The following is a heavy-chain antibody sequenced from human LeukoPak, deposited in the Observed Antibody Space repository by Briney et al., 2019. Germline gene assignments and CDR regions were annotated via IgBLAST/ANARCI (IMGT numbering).Heavy chain of an antibody. CDR2: IVVGSDNT. V-gene: IGHV1-58*01. CDR1: GFTFTSRSA. D-gene: IGHD6-13*01. J-gene: IGHJ4*02. Sequence: SVKVSCKASGFTFTSRSAVQWVRQARGQRLEWIGWIVVGSDNTNYAQKFQERVTITRDMSTSTAYMELSSLTSEDTAVYYCAAPYSSTWFDYWSQGTLVTVSS. CDR3: AAPYSSTWFDY.